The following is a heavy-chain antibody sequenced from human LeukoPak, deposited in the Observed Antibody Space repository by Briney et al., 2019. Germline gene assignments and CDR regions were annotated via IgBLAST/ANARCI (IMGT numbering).Heavy chain of an antibody. CDR3: ARSNNGGWGYCDY. CDR1: GFSFSNYG. D-gene: IGHD3-16*01. Sequence: PGGSLRLSRAASGFSFSNYGMHWVRQAPGKGLEWVAVIWYDGSNKYYADSVKGRFTISRDNSKNTLYVQMSSLRAEDTAVYYCARSNNGGWGYCDYWGQGSLVTVSS. V-gene: IGHV3-33*01. CDR2: IWYDGSNK. J-gene: IGHJ4*02.